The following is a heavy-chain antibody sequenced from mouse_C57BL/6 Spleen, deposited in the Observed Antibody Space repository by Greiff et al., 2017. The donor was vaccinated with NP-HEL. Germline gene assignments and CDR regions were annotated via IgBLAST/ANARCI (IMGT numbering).Heavy chain of an antibody. CDR2: IDPETGGT. Sequence: VQLQQSGAELVRPGASVTLSCKASGYTFTDYEMHWVKQTPVHGLEWIGAIDPETGGTAYNQKFKGKAILTADKSSSTAYMELRSLTSEDSAVYYCTRPAMDYWDQGTSVTDAS. CDR1: GYTFTDYE. CDR3: TRPAMDY. J-gene: IGHJ4*01. V-gene: IGHV1-15*01.